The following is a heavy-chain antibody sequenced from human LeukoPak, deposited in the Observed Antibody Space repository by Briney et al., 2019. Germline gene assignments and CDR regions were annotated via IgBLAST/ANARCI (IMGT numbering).Heavy chain of an antibody. CDR2: ISGSGGST. CDR3: ATQSPRPQYYFDY. Sequence: GGSLRLSCAASGFTLSSYAMHWVRQAPGKGLEWVSSISGSGGSTYYADSVKGRFTISRDNSKNTLYLQMNSLRAEDTAVYYCATQSPRPQYYFDYWGQGTLVTVSS. CDR1: GFTLSSYA. V-gene: IGHV3-23*01. D-gene: IGHD5-24*01. J-gene: IGHJ4*02.